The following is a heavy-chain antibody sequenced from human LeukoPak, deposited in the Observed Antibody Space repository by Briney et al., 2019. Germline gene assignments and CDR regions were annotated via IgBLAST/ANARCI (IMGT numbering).Heavy chain of an antibody. J-gene: IGHJ6*03. V-gene: IGHV4-4*07. CDR3: ASMGTYGSGSPCGYYYYMDV. D-gene: IGHD3-10*01. Sequence: SETLPLTCTVSGGSISSYYWSWIRQPAGKGLEWIGRIYTSGSTNYNPSLKSRVTMSVDTSKNQFSLKLSSVTAADTAVYYCASMGTYGSGSPCGYYYYMDVWGKGTTVTVSS. CDR1: GGSISSYY. CDR2: IYTSGST.